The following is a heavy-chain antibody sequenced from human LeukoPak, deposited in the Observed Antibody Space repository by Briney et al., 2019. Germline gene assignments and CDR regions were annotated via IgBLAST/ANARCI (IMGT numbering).Heavy chain of an antibody. CDR3: ARIGRSSWYDI. Sequence: GASVKVSCKASGYTFSNYAMNWVRQAPGQGPEWMGWINTNTGNPSYAQGFTGRFVFSLDTSVSTAYLQISSLKAEDTAVYYCARIGRSSWYDIWGQGTLVTVPS. D-gene: IGHD6-13*01. J-gene: IGHJ5*02. V-gene: IGHV7-4-1*02. CDR1: GYTFSNYA. CDR2: INTNTGNP.